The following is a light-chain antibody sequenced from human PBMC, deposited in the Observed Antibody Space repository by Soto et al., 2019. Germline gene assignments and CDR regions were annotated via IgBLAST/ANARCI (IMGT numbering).Light chain of an antibody. Sequence: ETVLTQSPGTLSLSPGERATLSCRASQSVSSYLAWYQQKPGQAPRLLIYGASTRATGIPDRFSGRGSGTDFTLTISRLEPEDFAVYYCQQYDTRLTFGGGTKVEIK. CDR3: QQYDTRLT. V-gene: IGKV3-20*01. J-gene: IGKJ4*01. CDR2: GAS. CDR1: QSVSSY.